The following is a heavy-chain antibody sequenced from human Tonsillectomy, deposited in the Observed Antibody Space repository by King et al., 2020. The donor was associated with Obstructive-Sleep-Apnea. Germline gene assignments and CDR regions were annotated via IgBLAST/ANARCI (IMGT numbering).Heavy chain of an antibody. J-gene: IGHJ5*02. D-gene: IGHD4-11*01. CDR2: FCFSETT. V-gene: IGHV4-39*07. CDR1: GGSISSSSYY. Sequence: MQLQESGPGLVKPSETLSLTCTVSGGSISSSSYYWGWIRQPPGKGLEWIGSFCFSETTYYNPSLKSRVTISVDTSDTSKNQFSLKLNSVTAADTAVYYCAGGQSPRDWFDPWGQGTLVTVSS. CDR3: AGGQSPRDWFDP.